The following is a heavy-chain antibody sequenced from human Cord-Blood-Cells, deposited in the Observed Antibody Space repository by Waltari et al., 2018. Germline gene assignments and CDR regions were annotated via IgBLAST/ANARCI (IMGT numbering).Heavy chain of an antibody. V-gene: IGHV4-34*01. CDR2: INHSGST. Sequence: QVQLQQWGAGLLKPSETLSLTCAVYGGSFSGYYWSWIRQPPGKGLEWIGEINHSGSTNYNPSLKSRVTISVDTSKNQFSLKLSSVTAADTAVYYCARGWRNWNDWYFDLWGRGTLVTVSS. CDR1: GGSFSGYY. D-gene: IGHD1-1*01. CDR3: ARGWRNWNDWYFDL. J-gene: IGHJ2*01.